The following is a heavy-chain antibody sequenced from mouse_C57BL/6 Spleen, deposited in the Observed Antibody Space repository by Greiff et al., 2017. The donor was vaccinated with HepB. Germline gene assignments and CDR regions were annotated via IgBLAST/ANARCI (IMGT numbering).Heavy chain of an antibody. CDR1: GFTFSDYY. CDR3: ASITTVVGDWYFDV. CDR2: INYDGSST. V-gene: IGHV5-16*01. J-gene: IGHJ1*03. D-gene: IGHD1-1*01. Sequence: EVKLMESEGGLVQPGSSMKLSCTASGFTFSDYYMAWVRQVPEKGLEWVANINYDGSSTYYLDSLKSRFIISRDNAKNILYLQMSSLKSEDTATYYCASITTVVGDWYFDVWGTGTTVTVSS.